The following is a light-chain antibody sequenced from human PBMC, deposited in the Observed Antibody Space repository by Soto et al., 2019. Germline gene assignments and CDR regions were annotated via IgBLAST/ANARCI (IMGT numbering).Light chain of an antibody. CDR1: ESISTW. CDR3: QRDYSTPRT. Sequence: DIQITQSPSTLSASFVYRFTITCRASESISTWLAWYQQKPGRAPKLLIYHASTLQSGVPSRFSGSGSGTDFTLTISSLQPEDFATYYCQRDYSTPRTFGQGTKVDIK. V-gene: IGKV1-39*01. CDR2: HAS. J-gene: IGKJ1*01.